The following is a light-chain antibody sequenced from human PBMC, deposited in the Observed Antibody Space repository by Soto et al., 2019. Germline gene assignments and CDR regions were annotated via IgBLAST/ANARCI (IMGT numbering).Light chain of an antibody. J-gene: IGKJ1*01. CDR3: QQYGTLPRT. CDR1: QSVLNNY. V-gene: IGKV3-20*01. Sequence: EIVLTQSPGTLSLSPGERATLSCRASQSVLNNYLAWYQQKPGQAPRLLIFGASSRATGIPDRFGGSGSGTDFTLSISRLEPEDFAVYFCQQYGTLPRTFGQXXKV. CDR2: GAS.